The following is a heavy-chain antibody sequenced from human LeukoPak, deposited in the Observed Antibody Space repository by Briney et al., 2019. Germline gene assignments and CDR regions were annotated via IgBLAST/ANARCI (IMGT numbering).Heavy chain of an antibody. J-gene: IGHJ4*02. CDR1: GYAFTNYG. D-gene: IGHD1-1*01. V-gene: IGHV1-18*01. CDR3: ARRHLIGNGYFDH. Sequence: ASVKVSCKASGYAFTNYGVGWLRLAPGQGLQWLGWISTSNGNTNYAQIVQDRVTMTTDTSTNTAYLELRSLRSDDTAVYYCARRHLIGNGYFDHWGQGTLVTVSS. CDR2: ISTSNGNT.